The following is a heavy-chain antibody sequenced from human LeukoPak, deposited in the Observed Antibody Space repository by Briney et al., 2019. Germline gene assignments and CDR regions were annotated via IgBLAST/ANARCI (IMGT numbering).Heavy chain of an antibody. CDR1: GFTFSS. CDR2: ISGSGGSR. J-gene: IGHJ4*02. CDR3: AKEGRDGFNYDY. D-gene: IGHD5-24*01. Sequence: PGGSLRLSCAASGFTFSSWVRQAPGKGLEWVSTISGSGGSRSYADSVKGRFTVSRDNSKNTLYLQMNSLRAEDTAVYYCAKEGRDGFNYDYWGQGTLVTVSS. V-gene: IGHV3-23*01.